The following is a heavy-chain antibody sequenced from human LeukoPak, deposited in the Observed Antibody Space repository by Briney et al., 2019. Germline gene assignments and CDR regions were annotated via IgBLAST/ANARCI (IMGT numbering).Heavy chain of an antibody. D-gene: IGHD4-17*01. V-gene: IGHV3-23*01. CDR1: GFTFSSYG. CDR3: ARTTVTIPDVDH. Sequence: GGTLRLSCAASGFTFSSYGMSWVRQAPGKGLEWVSAISGSGGSTYYADSVKGRFAISRDNAKNTLYLQMNSLRAEDTAVYYCARTTVTIPDVDHWGQGTLVTVSS. J-gene: IGHJ4*02. CDR2: ISGSGGST.